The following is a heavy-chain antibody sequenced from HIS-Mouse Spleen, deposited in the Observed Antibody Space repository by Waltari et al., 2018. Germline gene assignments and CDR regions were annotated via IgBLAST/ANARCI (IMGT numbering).Heavy chain of an antibody. CDR2: SYYSGRT. J-gene: IGHJ2*01. D-gene: IGHD6-13*01. V-gene: IGHV4-39*07. CDR3: AREIPYSSSWYDWYFDL. CDR1: GGSISSSSYY. Sequence: QLQLQESGPGLVKPSETLSLTCTVSGGSISSSSYYWGWIRQPPGKGLEWIGGSYYSGRTYYNPSLKSLATISVDTSKNQFALKLSSVTAADTAVYYCAREIPYSSSWYDWYFDLWGRGTLVTVSS.